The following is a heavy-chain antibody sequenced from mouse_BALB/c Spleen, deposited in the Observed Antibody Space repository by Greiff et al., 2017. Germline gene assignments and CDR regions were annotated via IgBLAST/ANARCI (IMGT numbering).Heavy chain of an antibody. CDR2: INPSTGYT. Sequence: QVQLQQSGAELAKPGASVKMSCKASGYTFTSYWMHWVKQRPGQGLEWIGYINPSTGYTEYNQKFKDKATLTADKSSSTAYMQLSSLTSEDSAVYYCARGGITRAMDYWGQGTSVTVSS. CDR3: ARGGITRAMDY. D-gene: IGHD2-4*01. J-gene: IGHJ4*01. CDR1: GYTFTSYW. V-gene: IGHV1-7*01.